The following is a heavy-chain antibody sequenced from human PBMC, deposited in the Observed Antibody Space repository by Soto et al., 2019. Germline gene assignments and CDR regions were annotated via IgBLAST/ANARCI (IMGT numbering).Heavy chain of an antibody. Sequence: SETLSLTCTVSGGSISSYYWSWIRQPPGKGLEWIGYIYYSGSTNYNPSLKSRVTISVDTSKNQFSLKLSSVTAADTAVYYCAARARFWGARIAVAAVDYWGQGTLVTVSS. CDR3: AARARFWGARIAVAAVDY. D-gene: IGHD6-19*01. CDR1: GGSISSYY. CDR2: IYYSGST. J-gene: IGHJ4*02. V-gene: IGHV4-59*01.